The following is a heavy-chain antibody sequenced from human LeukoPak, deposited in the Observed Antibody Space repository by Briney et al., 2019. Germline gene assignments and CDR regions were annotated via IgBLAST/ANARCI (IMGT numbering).Heavy chain of an antibody. Sequence: SVKVTCKASGYTFTNYAISWVRRAPGQGLEWMGGIIPIFGTANYAQKFQGRVTITTDESTSTAYMELSSLRSEDTAVYYCAREADVPGGDYWGQGTLVTVSS. J-gene: IGHJ4*02. V-gene: IGHV1-69*05. D-gene: IGHD3-16*01. CDR3: AREADVPGGDY. CDR2: IIPIFGTA. CDR1: GYTFTNYA.